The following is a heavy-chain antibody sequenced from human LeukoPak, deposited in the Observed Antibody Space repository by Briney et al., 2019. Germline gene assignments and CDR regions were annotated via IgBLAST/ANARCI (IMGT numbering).Heavy chain of an antibody. J-gene: IGHJ3*02. CDR2: ISWNSGSI. D-gene: IGHD6-19*01. CDR3: AKEEGSGWYHDAFDI. V-gene: IGHV3-9*03. CDR1: GFTFDDYA. Sequence: GRSLRLSCAASGFTFDDYAMQWVRQAPGKGLEWVSGISWNSGSIGYADSVKGRFTISRDNAKNSLYLQMNSLRAEDMALYYCAKEEGSGWYHDAFDIWGQGTMVTVSS.